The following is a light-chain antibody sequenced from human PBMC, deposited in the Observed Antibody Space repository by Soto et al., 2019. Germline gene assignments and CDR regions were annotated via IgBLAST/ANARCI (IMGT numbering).Light chain of an antibody. J-gene: IGKJ2*01. CDR1: QSVSSN. CDR2: GAS. V-gene: IGKV3-15*01. Sequence: EIVMTQSPATLSVSPGERATLSCRASQSVSSNLAWYQQKPGQAPRLLIYGASTRATGIPARFSGSGYGTEFTLTISSLQSEDFAVYYCQQYNNSTQTFGQGTKLEIK. CDR3: QQYNNSTQT.